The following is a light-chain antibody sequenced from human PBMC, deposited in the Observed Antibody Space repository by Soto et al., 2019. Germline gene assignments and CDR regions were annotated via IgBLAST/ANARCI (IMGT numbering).Light chain of an antibody. J-gene: IGKJ1*01. CDR3: QQYNSYRA. V-gene: IGKV1-5*03. Sequence: DLQMTQSPSTLSASVGDRVTITCRASQSISTWLAWHQQKPGKAPKLLISKASSLESGVPSRFSGSGSGTEFPLTISSLQPDDSATYYCQQYNSYRAFGQGTKVEIK. CDR1: QSISTW. CDR2: KAS.